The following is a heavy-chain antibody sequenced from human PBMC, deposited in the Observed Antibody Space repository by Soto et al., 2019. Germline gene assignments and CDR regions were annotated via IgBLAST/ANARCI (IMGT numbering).Heavy chain of an antibody. V-gene: IGHV3-33*01. J-gene: IGHJ6*02. Sequence: PRGSLILSCAASGFTFSSYGLHWVRQATGKGLEWVAVLWYDGSNKYYADSVKGRFTISRDNSKNTLYLQMNSLRAEDTAVYYCAGDYGGNSYYYGMDVWGQGTTVTVSS. CDR3: AGDYGGNSYYYGMDV. CDR2: LWYDGSNK. D-gene: IGHD4-17*01. CDR1: GFTFSSYG.